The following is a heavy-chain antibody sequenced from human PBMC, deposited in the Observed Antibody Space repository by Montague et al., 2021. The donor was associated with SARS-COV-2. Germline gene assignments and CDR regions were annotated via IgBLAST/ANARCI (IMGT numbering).Heavy chain of an antibody. CDR2: ISWNSGGI. V-gene: IGHV3-9*01. Sequence: SLRLSCAASGFTFDDYAMHWVRQAPGKGLEWVSGISWNSGGIGYADSVKGRFTISRDNAKNSLYLQMNSLRAEDTALYYCAKLSIYGSGSYDKGDAFDIWGQGTMVTVSS. CDR3: AKLSIYGSGSYDKGDAFDI. D-gene: IGHD3-10*01. J-gene: IGHJ3*02. CDR1: GFTFDDYA.